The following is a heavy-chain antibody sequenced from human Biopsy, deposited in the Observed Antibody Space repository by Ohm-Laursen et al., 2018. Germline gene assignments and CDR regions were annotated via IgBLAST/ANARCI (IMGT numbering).Heavy chain of an antibody. J-gene: IGHJ6*02. V-gene: IGHV3-30*18. CDR3: AKDRYNYTPIGGFSMDV. CDR1: GFTFNNYG. Sequence: RSLRLSCAASGFTFNNYGMQRVRQAPGKGLEWGAFIFYDGSNTYYADSVKGRFTISRDNSRDTLYLQMSSLRAEDTAVYYCAKDRYNYTPIGGFSMDVWGQGTTVTVSS. D-gene: IGHD5-18*01. CDR2: IFYDGSNT.